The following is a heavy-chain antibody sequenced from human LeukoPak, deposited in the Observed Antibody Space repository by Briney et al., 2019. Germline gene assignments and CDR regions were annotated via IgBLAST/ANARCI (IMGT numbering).Heavy chain of an antibody. J-gene: IGHJ4*02. CDR2: ISSSSSTI. CDR1: GFTFSSYS. CDR3: AKAHDYGDYAGFDY. Sequence: GGSLRLSCAASGFTFSSYSMNWVRQAPGKGLEWVSYISSSSSTIYYADSVKGRFTISRDSAKTSLYLQINNLRAEDTALYYCAKAHDYGDYAGFDYWGQGTLVSVSS. D-gene: IGHD4-17*01. V-gene: IGHV3-48*04.